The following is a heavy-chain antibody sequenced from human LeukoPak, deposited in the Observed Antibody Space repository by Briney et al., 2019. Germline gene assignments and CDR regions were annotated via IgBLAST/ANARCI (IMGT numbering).Heavy chain of an antibody. CDR2: INHSGST. J-gene: IGHJ4*02. D-gene: IGHD6-13*01. Sequence: SGTLSLTCAVYGGSFSGYYWSWIRQPPGKGLEWIGEINHSGSTNYNPSLKSRVTISVDTSKNQFSLKLSSVTAADTAVYYCARGPRSSSWYDPFDYWGQGTLVTVSS. CDR3: ARGPRSSSWYDPFDY. CDR1: GGSFSGYY. V-gene: IGHV4-34*01.